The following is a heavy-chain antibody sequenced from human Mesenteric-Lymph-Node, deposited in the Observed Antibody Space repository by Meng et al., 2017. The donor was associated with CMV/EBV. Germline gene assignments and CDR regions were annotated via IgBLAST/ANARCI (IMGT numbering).Heavy chain of an antibody. D-gene: IGHD6-19*01. CDR2: IYYSGST. V-gene: IGHV4-59*01. CDR3: ARALSGGWNYIDY. Sequence: GPLRLSCTVSGGTISSYYWSWIRQPPGKGLEWIGYIYYSGSTNYNPSLKSRVTISEDTAKKQLSLKLSSVTAADTDVYYCARALSGGWNYIDYWGQGALVTVSS. J-gene: IGHJ4*02. CDR1: GGTISSYY.